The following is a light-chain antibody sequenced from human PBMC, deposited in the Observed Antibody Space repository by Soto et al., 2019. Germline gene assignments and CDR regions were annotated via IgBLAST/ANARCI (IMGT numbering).Light chain of an antibody. Sequence: QSVLTQPASVSGSPGQSITISCTGTNSDVGAHNFVSWYQQHPGKAPKLMIYELTYRPSGVSDRFLGSKSGNTASLTISGLQADDEADYYCSSYATGNTYVFGSGTKLTVL. CDR3: SSYATGNTYV. CDR1: NSDVGAHNF. J-gene: IGLJ1*01. CDR2: ELT. V-gene: IGLV2-14*01.